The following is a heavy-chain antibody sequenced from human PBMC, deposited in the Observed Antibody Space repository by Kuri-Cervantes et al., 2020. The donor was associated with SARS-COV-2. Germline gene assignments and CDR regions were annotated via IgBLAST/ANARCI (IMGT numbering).Heavy chain of an antibody. CDR1: GVTFTRDT. J-gene: IGHJ4*02. Sequence: SVKVSCKASGVTFTRDTINWVRQAPGQGLEWMGRIIPDIGETNYAWKFQGRVTITADKSTNTAYMDLNSLTSEDTAVYYCARARSAWPFDYWGQGTLVTVSS. CDR2: IIPDIGET. CDR3: ARARSAWPFDY. V-gene: IGHV1-69*08. D-gene: IGHD6-19*01.